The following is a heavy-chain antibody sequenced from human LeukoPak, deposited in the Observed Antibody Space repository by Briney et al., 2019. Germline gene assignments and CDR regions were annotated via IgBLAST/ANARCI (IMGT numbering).Heavy chain of an antibody. D-gene: IGHD5-12*01. V-gene: IGHV3-48*01. J-gene: IGHJ6*02. Sequence: GGFLRLSCSASGLTFSSYSMNWVRQAPGKGLEWVSYISSSSSTIYYVDSVKGRFAISRDNAKNSLYLQMNSLRAEDTAVYYCARDDVVPTTAYYVMDVWGQGTTVTVSS. CDR3: ARDDVVPTTAYYVMDV. CDR1: GLTFSSYS. CDR2: ISSSSSTI.